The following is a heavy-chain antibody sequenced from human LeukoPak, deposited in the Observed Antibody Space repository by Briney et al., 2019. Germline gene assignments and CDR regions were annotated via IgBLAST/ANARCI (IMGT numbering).Heavy chain of an antibody. CDR3: AKNRGHCVDGVCHNYYYMDV. D-gene: IGHD2-8*02. V-gene: IGHV3-23*01. J-gene: IGHJ6*03. CDR2: VSGSAGRT. CDR1: GFTFSSFA. Sequence: GGSLRLSCAASGFTFSSFAMTWVRQAPGKGLEWVSTVSGSAGRTDYADSVKGRFTISRDNLKNTLYLQMNGLRAEDTAVYYCAKNRGHCVDGVCHNYYYMDVWGRGTMVTVSS.